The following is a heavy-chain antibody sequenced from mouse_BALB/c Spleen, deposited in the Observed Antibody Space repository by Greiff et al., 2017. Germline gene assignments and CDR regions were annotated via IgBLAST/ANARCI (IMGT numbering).Heavy chain of an antibody. Sequence: EVNLVESGGGLVQPGGSLRLSCATSGFTFTDYYMSWVRQPPGKALEWLGFIRNKANGYTTEYSASVKGRFTISRDNSQSILYLQMNTLRAEDSATYYCARDKGLGYFDYWGQGTTLTVSS. CDR1: GFTFTDYY. CDR2: IRNKANGYTT. D-gene: IGHD4-1*01. J-gene: IGHJ2*01. CDR3: ARDKGLGYFDY. V-gene: IGHV7-3*02.